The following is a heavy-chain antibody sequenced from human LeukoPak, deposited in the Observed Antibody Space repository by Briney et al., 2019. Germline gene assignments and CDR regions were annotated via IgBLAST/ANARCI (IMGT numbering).Heavy chain of an antibody. D-gene: IGHD1-26*01. CDR2: ISSSSSYI. CDR3: AKTGATKGGDYFDY. CDR1: GFTFSSYS. V-gene: IGHV3-21*04. J-gene: IGHJ4*02. Sequence: KSGGSLRLSCAASGFTFSSYSMNWVRQAPGKGLEWVSSISSSSSYIYYADSVKGRFTISRDNSKNTLYLQMNSLRAEDTAVYYCAKTGATKGGDYFDYWGQGTLVTVSS.